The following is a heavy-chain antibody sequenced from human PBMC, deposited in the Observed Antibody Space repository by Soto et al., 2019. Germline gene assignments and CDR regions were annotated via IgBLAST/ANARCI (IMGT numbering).Heavy chain of an antibody. D-gene: IGHD3-16*02. CDR2: IRSKAYGGTT. CDR3: TRDFADYIWGSYPDY. Sequence: GGSLRLSCTASGFTFGDYAMSWFRQAPGKGLEWVGFIRSKAYGGTTEYAASVKGRFTISRDDSKSIAYLQMNSLKTEDTAVYYCTRDFADYIWGSYPDYWGQGTLVTVSS. J-gene: IGHJ4*02. CDR1: GFTFGDYA. V-gene: IGHV3-49*03.